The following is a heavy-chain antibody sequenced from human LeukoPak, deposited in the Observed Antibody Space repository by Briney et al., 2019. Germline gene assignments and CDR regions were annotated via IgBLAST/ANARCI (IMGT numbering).Heavy chain of an antibody. CDR1: GYSFTSYW. V-gene: IGHV5-51*01. D-gene: IGHD6-13*01. CDR2: IYPGDSDT. J-gene: IGHJ4*02. Sequence: GESLKISCKGSGYSFTSYWIGWVRQMPGKGLEWMGIIYPGDSDTRYSPPFQGQVTISADKSISTAYLQWSSLKASDTAMYYCARIKGAYSSSWNHLDYWGQGTLVTVSS. CDR3: ARIKGAYSSSWNHLDY.